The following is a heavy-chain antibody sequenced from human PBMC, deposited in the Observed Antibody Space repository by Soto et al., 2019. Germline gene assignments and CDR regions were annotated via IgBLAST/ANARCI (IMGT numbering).Heavy chain of an antibody. J-gene: IGHJ4*02. CDR3: ARDRCLSSGCPIDY. CDR2: IIPILGIA. CDR1: GGTFRSYT. D-gene: IGHD6-19*01. V-gene: IGHV1-69*04. Sequence: SVKVSCKASGGTFRSYTISWVRQAPGQGLEWMGRIIPILGIANYAQKFQGRVTITRDTSASTAYMELSSLRSEDTAVYYCARDRCLSSGCPIDYWGQGTLVTVSS.